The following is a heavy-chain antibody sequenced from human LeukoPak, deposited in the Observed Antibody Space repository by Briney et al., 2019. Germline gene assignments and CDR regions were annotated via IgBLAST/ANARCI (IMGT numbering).Heavy chain of an antibody. CDR3: TRVRRPYCSSTSCYVLSGY. J-gene: IGHJ4*02. D-gene: IGHD2-2*01. CDR1: GFTFGDYA. V-gene: IGHV3-49*03. CDR2: ISCKAYGGTT. Sequence: GWSLRLSCTASGFTFGDYAMSWFRQAPGKGLEWVGFISCKAYGGTTEYAASVKGRFTISRDDSKSIAYLQVNSLKTEDTAVYYCTRVRRPYCSSTSCYVLSGYWGQGTLVTVSS.